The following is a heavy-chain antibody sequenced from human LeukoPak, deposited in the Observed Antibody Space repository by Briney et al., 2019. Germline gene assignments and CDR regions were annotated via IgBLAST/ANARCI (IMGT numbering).Heavy chain of an antibody. CDR3: ARDRSQYYYGSSGYGDFDY. CDR2: IGYDGSNK. CDR1: GFTFSSYV. V-gene: IGHV3-33*01. Sequence: GGSLRLSCAASGFTFSSYVMHWVRQAPGKGLEWEAVIGYDGSNKFYADSVKGRFTISRDNSKSTLFLQMNSLRAEDTAVYYCARDRSQYYYGSSGYGDFDYWGQGTLVTVSS. D-gene: IGHD3-22*01. J-gene: IGHJ4*02.